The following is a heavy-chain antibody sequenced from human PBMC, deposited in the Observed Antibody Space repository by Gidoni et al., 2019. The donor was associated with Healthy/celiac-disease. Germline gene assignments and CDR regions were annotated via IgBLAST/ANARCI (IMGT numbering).Heavy chain of an antibody. J-gene: IGHJ4*02. Sequence: EVQLVESGGGLVKPGGSLRLSCAASGFPFSSYSMNWVRQAPGKGLEWVSSISSSSSYIYYADSVKGRFTISRDNAKNSLYLQMNSLRAEDTAVYYCARDGYDYIWGSYDYWGQGTLVTVSS. CDR3: ARDGYDYIWGSYDY. D-gene: IGHD3-16*01. CDR1: GFPFSSYS. CDR2: ISSSSSYI. V-gene: IGHV3-21*01.